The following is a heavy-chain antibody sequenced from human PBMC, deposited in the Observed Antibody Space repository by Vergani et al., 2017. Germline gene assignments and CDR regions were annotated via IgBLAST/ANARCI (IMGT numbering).Heavy chain of an antibody. CDR2: ISSSSSYI. V-gene: IGHV3-21*01. J-gene: IGHJ4*02. CDR3: ARDGPVGAARPYDY. Sequence: EVQLLESRGGLVQPGGSLRLSCAASGFTFSSYSMNWVRQAPGKGLEWVSSISSSSSYIYYADSVKGRFTISRDNAKNSLYLQMNSLRAEDTAVYYCARDGPVGAARPYDYWGQGTLVTVSS. D-gene: IGHD6-6*01. CDR1: GFTFSSYS.